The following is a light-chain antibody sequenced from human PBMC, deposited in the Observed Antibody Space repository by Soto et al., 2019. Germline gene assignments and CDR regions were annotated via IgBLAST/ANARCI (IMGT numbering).Light chain of an antibody. Sequence: SALTQPASVSWSPGQSITISCTVTSSDVGGYNYVSWYQQHPGKAPKLMIYEVSNRPSGVSNRFSGSKSGNTASLTISGLQAEDEADYYCSSYTSSSTLVFGTGTKVTVL. CDR2: EVS. J-gene: IGLJ1*01. CDR3: SSYTSSSTLV. V-gene: IGLV2-14*01. CDR1: SSDVGGYNY.